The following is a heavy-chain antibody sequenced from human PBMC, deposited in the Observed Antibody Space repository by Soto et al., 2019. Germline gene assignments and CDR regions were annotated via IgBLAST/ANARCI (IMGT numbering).Heavy chain of an antibody. Sequence: SLRLSCAASGFTFSSYAMSWVRQAPGKGLEWVSAISGSGGSTNYADSVKGRFTISRDNAKNTLYLQMNSLRADDTAVYYCARGPRGLYGNDYWGQGALVTVSS. CDR3: ARGPRGLYGNDY. J-gene: IGHJ4*02. CDR2: ISGSGGST. V-gene: IGHV3-23*01. D-gene: IGHD4-4*01. CDR1: GFTFSSYA.